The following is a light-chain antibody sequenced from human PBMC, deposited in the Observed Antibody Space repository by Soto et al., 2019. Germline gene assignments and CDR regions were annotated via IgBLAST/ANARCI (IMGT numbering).Light chain of an antibody. V-gene: IGKV3-15*01. CDR3: QQYSNWPPIT. CDR2: GAS. J-gene: IGKJ5*01. Sequence: EIVMTQSPATLSLSPGERATLSCRASQSVSSNVAWYQQIPGQTPRLLIYGASTRATGIPARFSGSGSGTEFTLTISSLQSEDFAVYYCQQYSNWPPITFGQGTRLEI. CDR1: QSVSSN.